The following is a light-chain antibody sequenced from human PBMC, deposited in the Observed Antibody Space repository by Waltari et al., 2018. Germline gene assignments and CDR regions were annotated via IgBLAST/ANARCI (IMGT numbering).Light chain of an antibody. CDR3: QSFDSALNAVL. Sequence: QSVLTQPPSVSGAPGHSVTISCTGSSSNIGAGYAVHCYQQSPVSAPTVLISRGDIRPSGVPCRFSGSKSGTSGSLSVTGLHVEDEADYFCQSFDSALNAVLFGGGTKLPVL. V-gene: IGLV1-40*01. CDR1: SSNIGAGYA. J-gene: IGLJ2*01. CDR2: RGD.